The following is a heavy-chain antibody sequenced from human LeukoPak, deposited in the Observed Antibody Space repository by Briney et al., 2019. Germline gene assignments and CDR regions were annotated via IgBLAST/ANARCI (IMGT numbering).Heavy chain of an antibody. V-gene: IGHV1-24*01. CDR3: ATDLHCSSTSCPFDY. CDR1: GYTLTELP. D-gene: IGHD2-2*01. Sequence: ASVKVSCKVSGYTLTELPMHWVRQAPGKGLEWMGGFDPEDGETIYAQKFQGRVTMTEDTSTDTAYMELSSLRSEDTAVYYCATDLHCSSTSCPFDYWGQGTLVTVSS. J-gene: IGHJ4*02. CDR2: FDPEDGET.